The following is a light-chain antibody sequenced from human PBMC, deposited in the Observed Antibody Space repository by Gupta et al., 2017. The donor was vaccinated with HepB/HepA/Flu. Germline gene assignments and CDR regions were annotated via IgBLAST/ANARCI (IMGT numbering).Light chain of an antibody. J-gene: IGLJ3*02. CDR2: DVT. V-gene: IGLV2-14*04. Sequence: TATSSDVGDYTYVSWYQQHPGKAPKLLIYDVTNRPSGMSNRFSGSKSGNTASLTISGLQAEDEADDDCSSGSDTALRVFGGGTKVTVL. CDR1: SSDVGDYTY. CDR3: SSGSDTALRV.